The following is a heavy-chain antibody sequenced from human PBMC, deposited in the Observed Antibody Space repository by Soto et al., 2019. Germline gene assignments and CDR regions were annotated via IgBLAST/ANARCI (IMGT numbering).Heavy chain of an antibody. J-gene: IGHJ6*03. V-gene: IGHV1-8*01. CDR1: GYTFTSYD. D-gene: IGHD5-12*01. CDR2: MNPNSGNT. CDR3: ARGSPRYSGYDFSYYYYYMDV. Sequence: GASVKVSCKASGYTFTSYDINWARQATGQGLEWKGRMNPNSGNTGYAQKLQGRVTMTRNTSISTANKKQSSLRSEDTAVYYCARGSPRYSGYDFSYYYYYMDVWGKGTTVTVSS.